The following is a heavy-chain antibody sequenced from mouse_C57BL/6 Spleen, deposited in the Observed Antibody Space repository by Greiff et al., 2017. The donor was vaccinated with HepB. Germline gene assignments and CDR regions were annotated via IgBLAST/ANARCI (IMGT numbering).Heavy chain of an antibody. CDR2: ISSGSSTI. CDR3: ARGGYDSGYWYFDV. V-gene: IGHV5-17*01. CDR1: GFTFSDYG. D-gene: IGHD1-1*01. J-gene: IGHJ1*03. Sequence: VQLQESGGGLVKPGGSLKLSCAASGFTFSDYGMHWVRQAPEKGLEWVAYISSGSSTIYYADTVKGRFTISRDKAKNTLFLQMASLRSEDAAMYYCARGGYDSGYWYFDVWGTGTTVTVSS.